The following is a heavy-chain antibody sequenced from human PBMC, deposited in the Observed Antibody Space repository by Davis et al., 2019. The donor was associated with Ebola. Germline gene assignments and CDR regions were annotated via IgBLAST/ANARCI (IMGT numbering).Heavy chain of an antibody. CDR1: GGSISSYY. Sequence: MPSETLSLTFSVPGGSISSYYWSWIRQPPGKGLEWSGYIYYSGSTNYNPSLKSRVTISVDKSKNQFSLKLSSVTAADAAVYYCARVGGNRVLVNWGQGTLVTVSS. CDR3: ARVGGNRVLVN. V-gene: IGHV4-59*01. J-gene: IGHJ4*02. CDR2: IYYSGST. D-gene: IGHD2-15*01.